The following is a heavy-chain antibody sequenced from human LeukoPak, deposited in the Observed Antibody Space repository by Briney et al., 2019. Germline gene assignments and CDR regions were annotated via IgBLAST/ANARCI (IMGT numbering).Heavy chain of an antibody. D-gene: IGHD5-12*01. Sequence: ASVKVSCKASGYTFTSYGISWVRQAPGQGLEWMGWISAYNGNTNYAQKLQGRVTMTTDTSTSTAYMELRSLRSDDTAVYYCARDSNGMRGYDHRNDAFDIWGQGTMVTVSS. CDR3: ARDSNGMRGYDHRNDAFDI. V-gene: IGHV1-18*01. CDR1: GYTFTSYG. J-gene: IGHJ3*02. CDR2: ISAYNGNT.